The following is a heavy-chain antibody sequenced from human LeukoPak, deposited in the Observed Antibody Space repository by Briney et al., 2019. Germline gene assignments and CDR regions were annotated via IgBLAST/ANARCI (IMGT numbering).Heavy chain of an antibody. CDR3: ARVSRMLGTSTLDN. Sequence: GGSLRLSCAASGFTFSSYWMHWVRQAPGKGLEWVSVIYTGGSTYFTDSVNGRFTISRDYSKNTLYLEMNSLRVEDTAVYYCARVSRMLGTSTLDNWGQGTLVTVSS. D-gene: IGHD1-26*01. V-gene: IGHV3-66*01. J-gene: IGHJ4*02. CDR2: IYTGGST. CDR1: GFTFSSYW.